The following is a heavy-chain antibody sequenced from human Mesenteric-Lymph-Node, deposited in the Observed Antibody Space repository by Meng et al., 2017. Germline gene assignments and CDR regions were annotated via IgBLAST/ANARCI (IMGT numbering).Heavy chain of an antibody. CDR3: ARVVTALWGYYFDY. CDR1: GGSFSGYY. D-gene: IGHD2-21*02. J-gene: IGHJ4*02. CDR2: IYYSGST. Sequence: QGRVPRGGAGLLKPSETLSLTCAVDGGSFSGYYWSWIRQPPGKGLEWIGSIYYSGSTYYNPSLKSRVTISVDKSKNQFSLKLSSVTAADTAVYYCARVVTALWGYYFDYWGQGTLVTVSS. V-gene: IGHV4-34*01.